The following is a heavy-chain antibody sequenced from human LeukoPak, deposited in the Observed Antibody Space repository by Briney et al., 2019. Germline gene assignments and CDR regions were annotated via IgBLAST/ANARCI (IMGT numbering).Heavy chain of an antibody. CDR1: GFTFSSYS. CDR3: ARVSILLWFGETGSSDY. J-gene: IGHJ4*02. Sequence: GGSLRLSCAASGFTFSSYSMNWVRQAPGKGLEWVSSISSSSSYIYYADSVKGQFTISRDNAKNSLYLQMNSLRAEDTAVYYCARVSILLWFGETGSSDYWGQGTLVTVSS. CDR2: ISSSSSYI. V-gene: IGHV3-21*01. D-gene: IGHD3-10*01.